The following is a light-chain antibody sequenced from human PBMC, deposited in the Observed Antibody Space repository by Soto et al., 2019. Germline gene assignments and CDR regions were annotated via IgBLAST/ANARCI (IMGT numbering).Light chain of an antibody. V-gene: IGKV3-20*01. J-gene: IGKJ4*01. CDR2: GAS. Sequence: EIVLTQSPGTLSLSPGERGTLSCRASQSVTSYLAWYQQKPGQAPRLLIYGASSRATGIPDRFSGSGSGTVFTLTISRLEPEDFAVYYCQQDGSSPPLTFGGGTKVEFK. CDR3: QQDGSSPPLT. CDR1: QSVTSY.